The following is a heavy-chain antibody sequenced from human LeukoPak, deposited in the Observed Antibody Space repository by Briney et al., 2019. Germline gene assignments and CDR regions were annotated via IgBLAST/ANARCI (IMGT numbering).Heavy chain of an antibody. CDR3: ARDSNPGPLTGNWFDP. Sequence: QPGGSLRLSCTASGFTFTDYWMYWVRQAPGRGLAWVANIKEDGSEKNYVDSVKGRFTISRDNAKNSVYLQMNSLRAEDTAVYYCARDSNPGPLTGNWFDPWGQGTLVTVSS. CDR1: GFTFTDYW. CDR2: IKEDGSEK. D-gene: IGHD2-8*01. J-gene: IGHJ5*02. V-gene: IGHV3-7*01.